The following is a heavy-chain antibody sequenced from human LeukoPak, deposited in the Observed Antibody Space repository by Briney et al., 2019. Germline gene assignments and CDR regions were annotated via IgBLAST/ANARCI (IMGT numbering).Heavy chain of an antibody. D-gene: IGHD3-22*01. CDR2: ISAYNGNT. CDR3: ARDSSGYYGGGVNWFDP. Sequence: ASVKVSCKASGYTFTSYGISWVRQAPGQGLEWMGWISAYNGNTNYAQKLQGRVTMTTDTSTSTAYMELRGLRSDDTAVYYCARDSSGYYGGGVNWFDPWGQGTLVTVSS. J-gene: IGHJ5*02. V-gene: IGHV1-18*01. CDR1: GYTFTSYG.